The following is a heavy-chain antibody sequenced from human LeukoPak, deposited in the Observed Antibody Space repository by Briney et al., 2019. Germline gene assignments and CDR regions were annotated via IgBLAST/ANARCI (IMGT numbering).Heavy chain of an antibody. J-gene: IGHJ5*02. CDR2: IIPSFDIA. D-gene: IGHD5-18*01. V-gene: IGHV1-69*17. Sequence: SVKVSCKASGGTFSNYAISWVRQAPGQGLEWMGGIIPSFDIANYAQKFQGRVTMTRDTSISTAYMELSRLRSDDTAVYYCAREGGYSYGPNWFDPWGQGTLVTVSS. CDR1: GGTFSNYA. CDR3: AREGGYSYGPNWFDP.